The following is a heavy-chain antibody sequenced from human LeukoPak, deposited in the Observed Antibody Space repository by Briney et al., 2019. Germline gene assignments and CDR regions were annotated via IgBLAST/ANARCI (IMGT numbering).Heavy chain of an antibody. V-gene: IGHV1-2*02. Sequence: GASVKVSCKASGYTFTGYYMHWVRQAPGQGLEWMGWINPNSGGTNYAQKFQGRVTMTRDTSISTAYMELSRLRSDDTAVYYCAREFTNCSGGSCYSGGFDYWGQGTLVTVSS. CDR2: INPNSGGT. D-gene: IGHD2-15*01. J-gene: IGHJ4*02. CDR3: AREFTNCSGGSCYSGGFDY. CDR1: GYTFTGYY.